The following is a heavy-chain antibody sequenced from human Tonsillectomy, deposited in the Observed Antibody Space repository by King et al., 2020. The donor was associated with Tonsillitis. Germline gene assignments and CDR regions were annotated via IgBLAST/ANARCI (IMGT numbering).Heavy chain of an antibody. CDR2: LSGRGGST. CDR1: GFTFSSYA. J-gene: IGHJ4*02. D-gene: IGHD2-2*01. CDR3: AKDVDVVPAAMNDYFDY. V-gene: IGHV3-23*01. Sequence: VQLLESGGGLVRPGGSLRLSCAASGFTFSSYAMSWVRQAPGKGLEWVSGLSGRGGSTFYAASVKGRFTITRDNSKNMLFLQMNSLRAEDAAVYYCAKDVDVVPAAMNDYFDYWGQGTLVTVSS.